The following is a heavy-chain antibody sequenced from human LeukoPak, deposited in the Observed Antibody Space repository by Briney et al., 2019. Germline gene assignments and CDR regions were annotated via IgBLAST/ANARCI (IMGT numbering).Heavy chain of an antibody. V-gene: IGHV1-8*01. Sequence: GASVKVSCKASGYTFTSCDINWVRQATGQGLEWMGWMNPNSGNTGYAQKFQGRVTMTRNTSISTAYMELSSLRSEDTAVYYCARVGIRFLEWLLYRSAFDIWGQGTMVTVSS. CDR3: ARVGIRFLEWLLYRSAFDI. CDR2: MNPNSGNT. D-gene: IGHD3-3*01. J-gene: IGHJ3*02. CDR1: GYTFTSCD.